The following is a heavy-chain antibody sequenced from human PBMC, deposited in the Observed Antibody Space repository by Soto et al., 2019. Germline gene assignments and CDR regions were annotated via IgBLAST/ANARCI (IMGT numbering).Heavy chain of an antibody. CDR1: GFTFSSYS. V-gene: IGHV3-48*01. CDR2: ISSSSTTI. D-gene: IGHD5-12*01. J-gene: IGHJ4*02. CDR3: AKDAGGYVY. Sequence: GSLRLSCAASGFTFSSYSMNWVRQAPGKGLEWISYISSSSTTIYYADSVKGRFAISRDNAKNSLYLQMNSLRAEDTAVYYCAKDAGGYVYWGQGTLVTVSS.